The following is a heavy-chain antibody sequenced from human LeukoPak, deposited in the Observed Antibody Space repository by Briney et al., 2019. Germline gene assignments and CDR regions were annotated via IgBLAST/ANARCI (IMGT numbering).Heavy chain of an antibody. D-gene: IGHD2-2*02. V-gene: IGHV1-8*01. CDR3: ARGGRYCSSTSCYTQPRDFDY. CDR1: GYTFTSYD. J-gene: IGHJ4*02. Sequence: ASVKVSCKAAGYTFTSYDINWVGQATGQGLEGMGWMNPNSGNTGYAQKFQGRVTMTRTTSISTAYMELSSLRSEDTAVYYCARGGRYCSSTSCYTQPRDFDYWGQGTLVTVSS. CDR2: MNPNSGNT.